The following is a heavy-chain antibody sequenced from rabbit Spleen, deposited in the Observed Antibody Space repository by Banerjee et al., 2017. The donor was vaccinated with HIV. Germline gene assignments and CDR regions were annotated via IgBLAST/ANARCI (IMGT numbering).Heavy chain of an antibody. CDR2: VYAGSSGST. CDR1: RFSFNSGYD. CDR3: ARDTGTSFSTYGMDL. J-gene: IGHJ6*01. Sequence: QSLEESGGGLVKPGASLTLTCKASRFSFNSGYDMCWVRQAPGKGLEWIACVYAGSSGSTYSATWAKGRFTISKTSSTTVTLQMTSLTAADTATYFCARDTGTSFSTYGMDLWGQGTPVTVS. D-gene: IGHD8-1*01. V-gene: IGHV1S40*01.